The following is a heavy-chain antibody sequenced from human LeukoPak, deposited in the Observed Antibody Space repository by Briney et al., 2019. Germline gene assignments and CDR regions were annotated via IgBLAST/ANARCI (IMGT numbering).Heavy chain of an antibody. V-gene: IGHV1-69*04. CDR2: IIPILGIA. CDR3: ARGGGVAAPHWFDP. Sequence: SVKVSCKASGGTFSSYAISWVRQAPGQGLEWMGRIIPILGIANYARKFQGRVTITADKSTSTAYMELSSLRSEDTAVYYCARGGGVAAPHWFDPWGQGTLVTVSS. J-gene: IGHJ5*02. D-gene: IGHD3-16*01. CDR1: GGTFSSYA.